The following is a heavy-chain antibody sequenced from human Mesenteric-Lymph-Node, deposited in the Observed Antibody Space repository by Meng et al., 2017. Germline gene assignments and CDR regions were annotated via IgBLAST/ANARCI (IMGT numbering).Heavy chain of an antibody. CDR3: ASIAALNGYPLFDY. CDR2: INTNTGNP. V-gene: IGHV7-4-1*02. D-gene: IGHD3-9*01. CDR1: AYTFTNYG. J-gene: IGHJ4*02. Sequence: QAQVVQSGGEVKKPGASLKVSCKASAYTFTNYGITWVRQAPGQGLEWMGWINTNTGNPTYAQGFTGRFVFSLDTSVSTAYLQISSLKAEDTAVYYCASIAALNGYPLFDYWGQGTLVTVSS.